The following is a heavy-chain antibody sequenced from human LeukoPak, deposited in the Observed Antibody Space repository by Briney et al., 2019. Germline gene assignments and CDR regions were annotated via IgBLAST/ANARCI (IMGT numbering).Heavy chain of an antibody. Sequence: GGSVRLSCVTSGFTFKTYAMNWVRQAPGKGLEWVAAIDAGGDGTYFVDFVKGRFIISRDNSKNTVYLQMDSLRAEDTAVYSCARVVKGYSSGWSVYYYGMDVWGQGTTVTVSS. D-gene: IGHD6-19*01. V-gene: IGHV3-23*01. CDR3: ARVVKGYSSGWSVYYYGMDV. CDR1: GFTFKTYA. J-gene: IGHJ6*01. CDR2: IDAGGDGT.